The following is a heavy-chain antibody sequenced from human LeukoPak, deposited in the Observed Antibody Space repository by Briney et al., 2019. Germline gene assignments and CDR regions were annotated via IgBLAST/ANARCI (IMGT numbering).Heavy chain of an antibody. J-gene: IGHJ4*02. CDR2: MNPNSGNT. V-gene: IGHV1-8*01. D-gene: IGHD6-13*01. CDR3: ARSGTAAGREGDY. Sequence: ASVKVSCKASGYTFTSYDINWVRQATGQGLEWMGWMNPNSGNTGYAQKFQGRVTMTRDTSTSTVYMELSSLRSEDTAVYYCARSGTAAGREGDYWGQGTLVTVSS. CDR1: GYTFTSYD.